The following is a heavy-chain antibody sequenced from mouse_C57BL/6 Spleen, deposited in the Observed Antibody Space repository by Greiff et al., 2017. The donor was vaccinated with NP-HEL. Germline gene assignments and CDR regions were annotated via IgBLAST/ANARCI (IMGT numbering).Heavy chain of an antibody. CDR2: IYPGSGNT. Sequence: QVQLQQSGAELVRPGASVKLSCKASGYTFTDYYINWVKQRPGQGLEWIARIYPGSGNTYYNEKFKGKATLTAEKSSSTAYMQLSSLTSEDSAVYFCAREGSSYTWFAYWGQGTLVTVSA. J-gene: IGHJ3*01. CDR3: AREGSSYTWFAY. CDR1: GYTFTDYY. D-gene: IGHD1-1*01. V-gene: IGHV1-76*01.